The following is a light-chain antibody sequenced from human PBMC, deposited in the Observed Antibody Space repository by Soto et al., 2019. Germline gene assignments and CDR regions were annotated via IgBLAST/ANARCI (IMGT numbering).Light chain of an antibody. V-gene: IGKV1-39*01. CDR3: QQSYGTPHSIT. J-gene: IGKJ5*01. Sequence: DIQMSQSPSSLSASVGDRVTITCRASQSISTYLNWYQQKPGQAPKILIYGAITLQDGVPSRFSGSGSGTDFTLTISSLQPEDFATYYCQQSYGTPHSITFGQGTRLQIQ. CDR1: QSISTY. CDR2: GAI.